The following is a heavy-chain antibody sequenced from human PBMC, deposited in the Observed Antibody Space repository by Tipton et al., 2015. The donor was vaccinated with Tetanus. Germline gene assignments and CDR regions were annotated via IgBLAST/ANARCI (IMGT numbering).Heavy chain of an antibody. CDR1: GASFSDYY. J-gene: IGHJ3*02. V-gene: IGHV4-34*01. D-gene: IGHD2-21*02. CDR2: INHSGNT. Sequence: TLSLTCAVYGASFSDYYWSWIRQAPGKGLEWIGEINHSGNTNHNPSLQSRVTISVDTSKNQFSLRLSSVTAADTAVYYCVRDHARACGGDCYPGGFDIWGQGTMVSVSS. CDR3: VRDHARACGGDCYPGGFDI.